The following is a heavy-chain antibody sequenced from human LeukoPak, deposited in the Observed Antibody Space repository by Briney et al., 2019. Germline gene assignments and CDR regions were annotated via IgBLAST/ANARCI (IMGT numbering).Heavy chain of an antibody. Sequence: SGTLSLTCAVSGGSISSRNWWSWVRQPPGKGVEWSGEIYHSGRTNYNPSLTSRLTISVDQSKNQFSLKLIPVTAGDTAVYYCGYGSGWYYFDYWGQGTLVTVSS. V-gene: IGHV4-4*02. CDR1: GGSISSRNW. D-gene: IGHD6-13*01. J-gene: IGHJ4*02. CDR2: IYHSGRT. CDR3: GYGSGWYYFDY.